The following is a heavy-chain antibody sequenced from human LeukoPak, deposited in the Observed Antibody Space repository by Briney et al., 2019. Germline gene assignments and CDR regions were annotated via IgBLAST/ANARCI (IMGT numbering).Heavy chain of an antibody. Sequence: GGSPRLSCAVSGFTFSHAWMSWVRQAPGKGLEWVGRIKSKTDDETIDYAAPVKGRFIISRDDSKNTLFLQLNSLKTEDTAVYYCTTVRGFISGWPFDYWGQGILVTVSS. J-gene: IGHJ4*02. CDR3: TTVRGFISGWPFDY. D-gene: IGHD6-19*01. V-gene: IGHV3-15*01. CDR1: GFTFSHAW. CDR2: IKSKTDDETI.